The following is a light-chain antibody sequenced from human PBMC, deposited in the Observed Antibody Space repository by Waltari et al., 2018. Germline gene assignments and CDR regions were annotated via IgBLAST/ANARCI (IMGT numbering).Light chain of an antibody. CDR2: AAS. CDR3: QQSYSSPPHT. Sequence: DIQMTQSPSSLSASVGDSVTITCRESQNLRSYLNWYQQKPGKAPNLLRYAASNLQSGIPSRFSGGGSGTDFTLTISSLQPEDSATYYCQQSYSSPPHTFGQGTKLEIK. V-gene: IGKV1-39*01. J-gene: IGKJ2*01. CDR1: QNLRSY.